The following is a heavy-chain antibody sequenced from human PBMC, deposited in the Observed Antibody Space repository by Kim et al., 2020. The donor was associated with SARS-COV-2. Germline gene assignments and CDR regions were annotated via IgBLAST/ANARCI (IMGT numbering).Heavy chain of an antibody. J-gene: IGHJ5*02. CDR3: AREVAARQEGWFDP. CDR2: IYYSGST. CDR1: GGSISSYY. Sequence: SETLSLTCTVSGGSISSYYWSWIRQPSGKGLEWIGYIYYSGSTNYNPSLKSRVTISVDTSKNQFSLKLSSVTAADTAVYYCAREVAARQEGWFDPWGQGTLVTVSS. D-gene: IGHD6-6*01. V-gene: IGHV4-59*13.